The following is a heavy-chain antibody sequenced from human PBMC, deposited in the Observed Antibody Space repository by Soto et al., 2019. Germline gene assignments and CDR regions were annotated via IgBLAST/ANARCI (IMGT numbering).Heavy chain of an antibody. J-gene: IGHJ6*03. CDR3: ARDGASVGVTMVRGVPQFRAYYMDV. CDR1: GFTFSSYA. D-gene: IGHD3-10*01. V-gene: IGHV3-64*01. CDR2: ISSNGGST. Sequence: GGSLRLSCAASGFTFSSYAMHWVRQAPGKGLEYVSAISSNGGSTYYANSVKGRFTISRDNSKNTLYLQMGSLRAEDMAVYYCARDGASVGVTMVRGVPQFRAYYMDVWGKGTTVTVSS.